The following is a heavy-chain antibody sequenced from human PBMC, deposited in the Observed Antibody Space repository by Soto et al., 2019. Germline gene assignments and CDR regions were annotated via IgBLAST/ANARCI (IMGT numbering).Heavy chain of an antibody. CDR2: LYYNGST. D-gene: IGHD4-17*01. J-gene: IGHJ4*02. Sequence: SETLSLTCTVSGGSISGYYWSWIRQPPGKGLEWIGHLYYNGSTNYNPSLKSRVTISVDTSNKHLSLHLSSVTAADTAVYYCARQKVSRFYGEVDFFDYWGLGTLVTVSS. V-gene: IGHV4-59*08. CDR1: GGSISGYY. CDR3: ARQKVSRFYGEVDFFDY.